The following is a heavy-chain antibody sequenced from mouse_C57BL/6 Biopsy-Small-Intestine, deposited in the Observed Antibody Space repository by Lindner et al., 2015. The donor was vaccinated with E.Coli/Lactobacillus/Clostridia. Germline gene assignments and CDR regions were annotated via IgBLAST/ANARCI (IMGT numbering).Heavy chain of an antibody. CDR2: ISPYNTNT. Sequence: SVKVSCKASGYTFTTHTISWVRQAPGQGLEWMGWISPYNTNTNYAQNLQGRVTMTTDTSTSTAYMELRNLISDDTAVYYCARLNIMVQGIIIYDYWGQGTLVTVSS. V-gene: IGHV1-74*01. J-gene: IGHJ4*01. D-gene: IGHD2-2*01. CDR1: GYTFTTHT. CDR3: ARLNIMVQGIIIYDY.